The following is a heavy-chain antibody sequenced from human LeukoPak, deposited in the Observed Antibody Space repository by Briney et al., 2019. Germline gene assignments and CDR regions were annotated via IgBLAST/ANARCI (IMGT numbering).Heavy chain of an antibody. D-gene: IGHD4-11*01. CDR3: AREGHDNSNYLRGDAFDI. CDR2: FYHSGST. CDR1: GGFNTHYY. J-gene: IGHJ3*02. V-gene: IGHV4-59*12. Sequence: SETLSLTCSVSGGFNTHYYWSWIRQPPGKGLEWIGYFYHSGSTNYNPSLKSRVTISVDTSKNHFSLKLSSVTAADTAVYYCAREGHDNSNYLRGDAFDIWGQGTMVTVSS.